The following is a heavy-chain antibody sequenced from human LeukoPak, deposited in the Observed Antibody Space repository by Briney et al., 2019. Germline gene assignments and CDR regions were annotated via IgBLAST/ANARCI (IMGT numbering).Heavy chain of an antibody. CDR3: AKARSQYYDFCTDY. CDR2: IHRDGST. Sequence: GGSLRLSCAVSGFTVSTNYMSWVRQAPGKGLEWVSIIHRDGSTYYADSVKGRFTISRDNSKNTLYLQMNSLRAEDTAVYYCAKARSQYYDFCTDYWGQGTLVTVSS. CDR1: GFTVSTNY. V-gene: IGHV3-53*01. D-gene: IGHD3-3*01. J-gene: IGHJ4*02.